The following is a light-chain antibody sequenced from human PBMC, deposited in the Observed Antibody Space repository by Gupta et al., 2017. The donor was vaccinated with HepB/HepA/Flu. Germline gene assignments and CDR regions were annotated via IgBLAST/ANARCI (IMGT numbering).Light chain of an antibody. CDR2: LVT. J-gene: IGKJ1*01. Sequence: DIPMTQSPSSLSASVGDRVTISCRASQTVSGSVNWYQQKPGKAPELLVYLVTILQSGVPSRFSGSASGTDFTLTIASLQPEDFATYFCQQNHVSPWTFGQGTKVEIK. CDR1: QTVSGS. CDR3: QQNHVSPWT. V-gene: IGKV1-39*01.